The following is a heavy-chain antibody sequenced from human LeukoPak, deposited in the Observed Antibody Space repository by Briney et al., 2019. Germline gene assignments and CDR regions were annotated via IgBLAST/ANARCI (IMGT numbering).Heavy chain of an antibody. V-gene: IGHV1-8*01. CDR3: ARGPPNWGMVGY. CDR2: MKSNKGHT. Sequence: PGASVKVSCKASGYTFTSFDFNGVRQATAQGLEWMGWMKSNKGHTGYAQRFQGRVTMTRDTSISTAYMELSSLTFEDTAVYYCARGPPNWGMVGYWGQGTLVTVSS. J-gene: IGHJ4*02. CDR1: GYTFTSFD. D-gene: IGHD7-27*01.